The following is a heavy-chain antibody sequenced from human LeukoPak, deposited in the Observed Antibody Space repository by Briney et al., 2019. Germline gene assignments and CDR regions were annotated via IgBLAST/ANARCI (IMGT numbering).Heavy chain of an antibody. Sequence: GGSLRLSCTVSGFIVSSNSMSWVRQPPGKGLEWVSFIYSDNTHYSDSVKGRFTISRDNSKNTLYLQMNSLRAEDTAVYYCARRAGAYSHPYDYWGQGTLVTVSS. D-gene: IGHD4/OR15-4a*01. CDR2: IYSDNT. J-gene: IGHJ4*02. CDR3: ARRAGAYSHPYDY. V-gene: IGHV3-53*01. CDR1: GFIVSSNS.